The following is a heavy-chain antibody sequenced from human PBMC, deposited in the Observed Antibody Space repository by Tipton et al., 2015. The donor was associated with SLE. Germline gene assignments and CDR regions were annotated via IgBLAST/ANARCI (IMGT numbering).Heavy chain of an antibody. CDR3: AKGLYGDVSEVFDY. J-gene: IGHJ4*02. CDR1: GFTFSRYG. Sequence: SLRLSCAASGFTFSRYGIHWVRQAPGKGLEWVAIIWYDGTTKFYADSVKGRFSISRDNSRNTASLQMNSLRAEDTAVYYCAKGLYGDVSEVFDYWGRGTLVTVSS. CDR2: IWYDGTTK. D-gene: IGHD4-17*01. V-gene: IGHV3-33*06.